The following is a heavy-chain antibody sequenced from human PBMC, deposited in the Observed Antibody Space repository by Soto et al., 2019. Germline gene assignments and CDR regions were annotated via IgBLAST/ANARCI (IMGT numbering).Heavy chain of an antibody. CDR3: ATTLSVVKGRQDAFDI. CDR2: IIPIFGTA. J-gene: IGHJ3*02. V-gene: IGHV1-69*01. CDR1: GGTFSSYA. D-gene: IGHD2-15*01. Sequence: QVQLVQSGAEVKQPGSSVKVSCKASGGTFSSYAISWVRQAPGQGLEWMGGIIPIFGTANYAQKFQGRVTITADESTSTAYMELSSLRSEDTAVYYCATTLSVVKGRQDAFDIWGQGTMVTVSS.